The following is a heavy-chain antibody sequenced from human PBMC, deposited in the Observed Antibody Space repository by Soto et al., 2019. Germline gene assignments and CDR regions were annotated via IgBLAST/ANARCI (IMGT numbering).Heavy chain of an antibody. J-gene: IGHJ4*02. CDR1: GFDFTYYA. CDR3: AKDEGVGGTLGLFDY. Sequence: QVQLVESGGGAVQPGESLRLSCVASGFDFTYYAMYWVRQAPGKGLESVAVMSSDGSKIHHTDSVKGRFTISRDNSKNTLYLQMNSLRKEDTAVYFCAKDEGVGGTLGLFDYWGQGTLVSFSS. V-gene: IGHV3-30*18. D-gene: IGHD1-26*01. CDR2: MSSDGSKI.